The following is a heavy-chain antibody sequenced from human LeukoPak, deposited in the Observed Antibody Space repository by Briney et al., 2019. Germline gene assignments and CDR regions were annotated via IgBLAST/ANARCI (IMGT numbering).Heavy chain of an antibody. CDR2: VSGSGAHT. D-gene: IGHD1-26*01. V-gene: IGHV3-23*01. CDR1: GFIFSHYA. CDR3: AKDGGTYPYFLDV. Sequence: GSQTLSCEVSGFIFSHYAMTWVLQAPGKGLQWVSAVSGSGAHTYYADSVKGRFTISRDNSRDTLYLQMNNLRAEDTAIYICAKDGGTYPYFLDVWGKGTTVIVSS. J-gene: IGHJ6*03.